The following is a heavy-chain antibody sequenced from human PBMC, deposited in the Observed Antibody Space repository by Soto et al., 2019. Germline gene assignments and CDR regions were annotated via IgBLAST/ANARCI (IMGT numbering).Heavy chain of an antibody. J-gene: IGHJ6*02. CDR3: ARPNDYGDYYYGMDV. D-gene: IGHD4-17*01. Sequence: PSETLSLTCTVSDGSISSSAYFWDWIRQPPGKGLEWIGSIYYSGSSYYRPSLKSRVTMSVDTSKNQFSLKLSSVTAADTAVYYCARPNDYGDYYYGMDVWGQGTTVTVSS. CDR1: DGSISSSAYF. V-gene: IGHV4-39*01. CDR2: IYYSGSS.